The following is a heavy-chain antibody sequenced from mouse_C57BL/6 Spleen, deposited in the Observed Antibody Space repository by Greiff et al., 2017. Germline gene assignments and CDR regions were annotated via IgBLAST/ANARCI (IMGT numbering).Heavy chain of an antibody. J-gene: IGHJ4*01. D-gene: IGHD1-1*01. CDR3: ARGDYYGSSYVRYAMDY. V-gene: IGHV5-12*01. CDR2: ISNGGGST. Sequence: DVKLVESGGGLVQPGGSLKLSCAASGFTFSDYYMYWVRQTPEKRLEWVAYISNGGGSTYYPDTVKGRFTISRDNAKNTLYLQMSRLKSEDTAMYYCARGDYYGSSYVRYAMDYWGQGTSVTVSS. CDR1: GFTFSDYY.